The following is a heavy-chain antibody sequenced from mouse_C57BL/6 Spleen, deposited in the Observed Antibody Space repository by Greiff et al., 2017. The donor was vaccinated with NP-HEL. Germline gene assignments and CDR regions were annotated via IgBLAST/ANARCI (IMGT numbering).Heavy chain of an antibody. J-gene: IGHJ2*01. CDR1: GFTFSDYG. V-gene: IGHV5-17*01. CDR3: ARVSLLYYFDY. Sequence: EVRVVESGGGLVKPGGSLKLSCAASGFTFSDYGMHWVRQAPEKGLEGVAYISSGSSTIYYADTVKGRFTISRDNAKNTLFLQMTSLRSEDTAMYYCARVSLLYYFDYWGQGTTLTVSS. CDR2: ISSGSSTI. D-gene: IGHD1-2*01.